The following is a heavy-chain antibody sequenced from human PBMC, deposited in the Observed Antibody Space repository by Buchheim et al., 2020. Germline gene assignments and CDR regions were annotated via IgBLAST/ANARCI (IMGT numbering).Heavy chain of an antibody. D-gene: IGHD2-2*01. CDR2: ISSSSYI. CDR1: GFTFSSYS. J-gene: IGHJ6*02. Sequence: EVQLVESGGGLVKPGGSLRLSCAASGFTFSSYSMNWVRQAPGKGLEWVSSISSSSYIYYADSVKGRFTISRDNAKNSLYLQMNSLRAEDTAVYYCARDLKYCSSTSCPGGVWGQGTT. CDR3: ARDLKYCSSTSCPGGV. V-gene: IGHV3-21*01.